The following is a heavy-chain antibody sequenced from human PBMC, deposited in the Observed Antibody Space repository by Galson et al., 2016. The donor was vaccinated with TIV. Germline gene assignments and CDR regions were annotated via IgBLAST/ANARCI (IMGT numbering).Heavy chain of an antibody. V-gene: IGHV2-5*02. Sequence: PALVKPTQTLTLTCSFSGFSLTTRGVGVGWIGQPPRKALEWLGFIYWDDRKLYSPSLKNRLTITRDTSKNQVVLTMTNMDPVDTATYYCAHRGDGHNKIFDYWGQGTLVTVSS. CDR1: GFSLTTRGVG. J-gene: IGHJ4*02. D-gene: IGHD5-24*01. CDR3: AHRGDGHNKIFDY. CDR2: IYWDDRK.